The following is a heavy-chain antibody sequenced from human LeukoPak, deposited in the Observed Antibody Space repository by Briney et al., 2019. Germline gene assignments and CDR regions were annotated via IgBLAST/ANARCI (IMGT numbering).Heavy chain of an antibody. CDR1: GFTFSSYA. V-gene: IGHV3-23*01. D-gene: IGHD6-19*01. CDR2: ISGSGGST. CDR3: AKDPLSSGWYGRTYYFDY. Sequence: PGGSLRLSCAASGFTFSSYAMSWVRQAPGKGLELDSAISGSGGSTYYADSVKGRFTISRDNSKNTLYLQMNSLRAEDTAVYYCAKDPLSSGWYGRTYYFDYWGQGTLVTVSS. J-gene: IGHJ4*02.